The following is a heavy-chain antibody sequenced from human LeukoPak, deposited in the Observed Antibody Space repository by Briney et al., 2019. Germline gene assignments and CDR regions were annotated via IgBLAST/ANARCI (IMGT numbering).Heavy chain of an antibody. CDR3: AVGLTTVTTRTSY. CDR1: GFTFSSYT. V-gene: IGHV3-23*01. Sequence: PGGSLRLSCAASGFTFSSYTMSWVRQAPGKGLEWVSAVSGSGGSTYYADSVKGRFTISRDNSKDTLYLQMNSLRAEDTAVYYCAVGLTTVTTRTSYWGQGTLVTVSS. D-gene: IGHD4-17*01. CDR2: VSGSGGST. J-gene: IGHJ4*02.